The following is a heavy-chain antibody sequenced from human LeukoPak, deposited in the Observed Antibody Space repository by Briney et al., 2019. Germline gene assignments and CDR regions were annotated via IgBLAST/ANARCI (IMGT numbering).Heavy chain of an antibody. CDR2: IGDRGGST. J-gene: IGHJ4*02. V-gene: IGHV3-23*01. Sequence: GALRLSWAASCFPFSSHAMAWGRPAPGKGLEWVSAIGDRGGSTYYADSVKGRFTISRDNSKNTVYLQMNSLRGEDTAVYYCARDPGVVAFHYFDFWGQGTLVTVSS. D-gene: IGHD3-3*01. CDR1: CFPFSSHA. CDR3: ARDPGVVAFHYFDF.